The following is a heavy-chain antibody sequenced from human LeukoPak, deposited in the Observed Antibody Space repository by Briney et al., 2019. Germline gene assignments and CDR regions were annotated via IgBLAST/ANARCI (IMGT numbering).Heavy chain of an antibody. CDR2: MNPNSGNT. CDR3: ARLGRYCSSTSCYIAYYYYGMDV. D-gene: IGHD2-2*02. V-gene: IGHV1-8*02. CDR1: GYTFTSYG. J-gene: IGHJ6*02. Sequence: GASVKVSCKASGYTFTSYGISWVRQAPGQGLEWMGWMNPNSGNTGYAQKFQGRVTMTRNTSISTAYMELSSLRSEDTAVYYCARLGRYCSSTSCYIAYYYYGMDVWGQGITVTVSS.